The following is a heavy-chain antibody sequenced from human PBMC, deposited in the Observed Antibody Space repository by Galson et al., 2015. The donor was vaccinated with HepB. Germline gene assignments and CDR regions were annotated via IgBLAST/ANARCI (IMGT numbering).Heavy chain of an antibody. CDR3: AKVFLVVPAAIATLGWVAFDY. V-gene: IGHV3-23*01. CDR2: ISGSGGST. Sequence: SLRLSCAASGFTFSSYAMSWVRQAPGKGLEWVSAISGSGGSTYYADSVKGRFTISRDNSKNTLYLQMNSLRAEDTAVYYCAKVFLVVPAAIATLGWVAFDYWGQGTLVTVSS. J-gene: IGHJ4*02. D-gene: IGHD2-2*02. CDR1: GFTFSSYA.